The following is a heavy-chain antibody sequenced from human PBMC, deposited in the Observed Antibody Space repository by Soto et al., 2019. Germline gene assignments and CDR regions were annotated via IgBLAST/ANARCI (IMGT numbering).Heavy chain of an antibody. D-gene: IGHD3-22*01. J-gene: IGHJ4*02. CDR3: ARDLGNYDSSGYYPQGFDY. V-gene: IGHV1-69*13. Sequence: SVKVSCKASGGTFSSYAISWVRQAPGQGLEWMGGIIPIFGTANYAQKFQGRATITADESTSTAYMELSSLRSEDTAVYYCARDLGNYDSSGYYPQGFDYWGQGTLVTVSS. CDR1: GGTFSSYA. CDR2: IIPIFGTA.